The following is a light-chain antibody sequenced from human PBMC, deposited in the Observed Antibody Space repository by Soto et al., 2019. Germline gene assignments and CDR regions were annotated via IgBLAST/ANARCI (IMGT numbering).Light chain of an antibody. Sequence: DIQMTQSPSTLSASVGDRVTITCRASQNIITWLAWYQQKPGKAPRLLIYDASSLQSGVPSRFSGSGSGTEFTLTISSLQPDDFATYYCQQYNGYYRTFGQGTKVDIK. V-gene: IGKV1-5*01. CDR2: DAS. CDR1: QNIITW. CDR3: QQYNGYYRT. J-gene: IGKJ1*01.